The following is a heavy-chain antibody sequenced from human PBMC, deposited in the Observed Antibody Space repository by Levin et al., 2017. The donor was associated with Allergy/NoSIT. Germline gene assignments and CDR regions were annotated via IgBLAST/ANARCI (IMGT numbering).Heavy chain of an antibody. D-gene: IGHD6-19*01. CDR2: ISYDGSNK. CDR1: GFTFSSYA. Sequence: GGSLRLSCAASGFTFSSYAMHWVRQAPGKGLEWVAVISYDGSNKYYADSVKGRFTISRDNSKNTLYLQMNSLRAEDTAVYYCARGGRWWLSQAGYFDYWGQGTLVTVSS. J-gene: IGHJ4*02. CDR3: ARGGRWWLSQAGYFDY. V-gene: IGHV3-30*04.